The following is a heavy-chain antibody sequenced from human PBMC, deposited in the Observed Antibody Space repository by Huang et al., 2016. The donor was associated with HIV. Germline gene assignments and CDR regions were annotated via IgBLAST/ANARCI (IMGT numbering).Heavy chain of an antibody. CDR1: GGSFTGNY. V-gene: IGHV4-34*02. D-gene: IGHD3-3*01. J-gene: IGHJ6*02. CDR2: VNDSGAT. Sequence: QMQLQQRGAGLLKPSETLSLTCGVSGGSFTGNYLTGIRQAPGTGLEWIGEVNDSGATNYNPSLNGRVTISLDKSNRELSLNLRSVTAADTAVYYCARQWTILEWLLGLDVWGQGTTVIVSS. CDR3: ARQWTILEWLLGLDV.